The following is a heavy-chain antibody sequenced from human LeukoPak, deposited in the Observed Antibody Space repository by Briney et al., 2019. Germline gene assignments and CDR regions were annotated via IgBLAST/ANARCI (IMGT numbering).Heavy chain of an antibody. CDR1: GYSFTSYW. V-gene: IGHV5-51*01. CDR3: ARPASYCSSTSCYGLDYFDY. Sequence: GESLKTSCKGSGYSFTSYWIGWVRQMPGKGLEWMGIIYPGDSDTRYSPSFQGQVTISADKSISTAYLQWSSLKASDTAMYYCARPASYCSSTSCYGLDYFDYWGQGTLVTVSS. D-gene: IGHD2-2*01. J-gene: IGHJ4*02. CDR2: IYPGDSDT.